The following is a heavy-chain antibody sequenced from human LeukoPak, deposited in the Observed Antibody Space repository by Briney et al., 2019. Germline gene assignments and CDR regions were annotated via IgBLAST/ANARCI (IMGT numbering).Heavy chain of an antibody. D-gene: IGHD3-3*02. CDR2: ISSSVNTI. V-gene: IGHV3-48*03. J-gene: IGHJ4*02. CDR1: GFTFSSYE. Sequence: GGSLSLPCVASGFTFSSYEMNWVRQAPGKGLEWVSYISSSVNTIYYADSVKGRFTISRDNAKKSLYLQMSSLRVEDTGVYYCARVALTVAETEDYWGQGTLVTVSS. CDR3: ARVALTVAETEDY.